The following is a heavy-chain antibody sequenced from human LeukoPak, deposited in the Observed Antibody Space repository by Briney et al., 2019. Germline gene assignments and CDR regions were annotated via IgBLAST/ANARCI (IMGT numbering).Heavy chain of an antibody. Sequence: SVKVSCKASGGTFISYAISWVRQAPGQGLEWMGRIIPIFGTANYAQKFQGRVTFTTDESTRTAYMELSSLRSEHTAVYYCARGDKRSGGWTLFDAFDIWGQGTTVTVSS. J-gene: IGHJ3*02. V-gene: IGHV1-69*05. CDR2: IIPIFGTA. CDR1: GGTFISYA. D-gene: IGHD6-19*01. CDR3: ARGDKRSGGWTLFDAFDI.